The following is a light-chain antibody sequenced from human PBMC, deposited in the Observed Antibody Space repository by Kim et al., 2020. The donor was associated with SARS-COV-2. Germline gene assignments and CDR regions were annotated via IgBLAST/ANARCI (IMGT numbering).Light chain of an antibody. CDR1: QSVGIS. Sequence: EIVLTQSPDFQSVTPKEKVIITCRASQSVGISLHWSQQKPDQSPKLIIKYASQSISGVPSRFSGSGSGTDFTLTIDSLEAEDAATYYCHQSSRLPYTFGQGTKLEIK. J-gene: IGKJ2*01. CDR2: YAS. CDR3: HQSSRLPYT. V-gene: IGKV6-21*02.